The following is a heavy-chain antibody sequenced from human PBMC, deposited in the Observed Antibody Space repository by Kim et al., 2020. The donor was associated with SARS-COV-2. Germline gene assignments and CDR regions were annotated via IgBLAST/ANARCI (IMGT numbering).Heavy chain of an antibody. CDR2: T. J-gene: IGHJ3*02. Sequence: TNYNPSIKSRVTISVDTSKNQFSLRLRYVTAADTAVYYCSRDTAYDAFDIWGQGTMVTVSS. V-gene: IGHV4-59*01. CDR3: SRDTAYDAFDI.